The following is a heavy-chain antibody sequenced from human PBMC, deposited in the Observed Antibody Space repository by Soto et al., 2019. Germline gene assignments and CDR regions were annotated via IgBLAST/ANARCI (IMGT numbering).Heavy chain of an antibody. CDR3: ARDPSGYYYYGMDV. CDR2: IYYSGST. CDR1: GGSISSGGYY. Sequence: PSETLSLTCTVSGGSISSGGYYWSWIRQHPGKGLEWIGYIYYSGSTYYNPSLKSRVTISVDTSKNQLSLKLSSVTAADTAVYYCARDPSGYYYYGMDVWGQGTTVTVSS. V-gene: IGHV4-31*03. J-gene: IGHJ6*02.